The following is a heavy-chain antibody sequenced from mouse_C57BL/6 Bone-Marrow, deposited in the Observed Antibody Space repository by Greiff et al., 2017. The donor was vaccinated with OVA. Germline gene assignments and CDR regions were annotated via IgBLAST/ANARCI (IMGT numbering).Heavy chain of an antibody. Sequence: EVKLMESGAELVRPGASVKLSCTASGFNIKDDYMHWVKQRPEQGLEWIGWIDPENGDTEYASKFQGKATITADTSSNTAYLQLSSLTSEDTAVYYCTTSGSSPYYFDYWGQGTTLTVSS. CDR1: GFNIKDDY. CDR2: IDPENGDT. D-gene: IGHD1-1*01. CDR3: TTSGSSPYYFDY. V-gene: IGHV14-4*01. J-gene: IGHJ2*01.